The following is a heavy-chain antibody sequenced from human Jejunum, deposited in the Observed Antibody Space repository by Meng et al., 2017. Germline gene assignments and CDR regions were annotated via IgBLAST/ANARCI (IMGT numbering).Heavy chain of an antibody. CDR3: ARNGAYSADH. V-gene: IGHV4-4*02. J-gene: IGHJ4*02. Sequence: VQLQRSGPVLVGPSVTLSLTCAVSGASISSGYWWSWVRQPPVKGLEWIGEIHDGGDTNYNPSLKSRVTISVDKSNNQYSLRLTSVTAADTAMYYCARNGAYSADHWGQGTLVTVSS. CDR1: GASISSGYW. CDR2: IHDGGDT. D-gene: IGHD2-15*01.